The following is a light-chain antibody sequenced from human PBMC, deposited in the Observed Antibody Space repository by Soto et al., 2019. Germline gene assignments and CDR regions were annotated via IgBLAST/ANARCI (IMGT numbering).Light chain of an antibody. CDR3: QQYNNWPQA. CDR2: GAS. J-gene: IGKJ2*01. V-gene: IGKV3-15*01. CDR1: QSVLSN. Sequence: EVLMTQSPATLSVSPGERATLSCRASQSVLSNLAWYQQKPGQAPRLLIYGASTRATGLPARFSGSGSGTEFTLTISSLQSEDFALYFCQQYNNWPQAFGQGTKLEIK.